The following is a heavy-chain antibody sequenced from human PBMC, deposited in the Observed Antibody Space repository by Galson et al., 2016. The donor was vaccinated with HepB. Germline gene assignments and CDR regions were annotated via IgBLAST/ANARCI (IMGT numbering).Heavy chain of an antibody. D-gene: IGHD3-10*01. J-gene: IGHJ4*02. V-gene: IGHV4-4*07. CDR1: GASVSDYY. Sequence: ATLSLTCSVSGASVSDYYWSWIRQSAGKGLARVGRIYITGTTNYNPSLRSRVAMSVDTSANVFSLKLVSVTAADTAIYYCARVSPARDQWSREFYDYWGQGALVTVSS. CDR3: ARVSPARDQWSREFYDY. CDR2: IYITGTT.